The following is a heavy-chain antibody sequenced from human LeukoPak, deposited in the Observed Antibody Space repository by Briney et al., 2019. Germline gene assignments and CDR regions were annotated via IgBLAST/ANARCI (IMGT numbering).Heavy chain of an antibody. Sequence: PSETLSLTCTVSGGPISSYYWSGIRQPPGKGREWIGYIYYSGSTNYNPSLKSRVTISVDTSKNQFSLKLSSVTAADSAVYYCGSSGRYEGDYWVQGTLVSVSS. CDR3: GSSGRYEGDY. J-gene: IGHJ4*02. CDR2: IYYSGST. CDR1: GGPISSYY. D-gene: IGHD6-19*01. V-gene: IGHV4-59*01.